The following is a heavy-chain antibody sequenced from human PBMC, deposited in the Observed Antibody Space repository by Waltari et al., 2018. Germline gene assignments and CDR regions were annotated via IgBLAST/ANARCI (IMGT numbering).Heavy chain of an antibody. D-gene: IGHD4-17*01. Sequence: QLQLQASGPGLVKPSETLSLTCTVSGGSISSSSYYWGWIRQPPGKGLEGIGSSYYSGSTYYHPYRKSRVTIAVDTSKNQFALKLSSVTAADTAVYYWARIYGDYVGDVHDYYYGMDVWGQGTTVTVSS. J-gene: IGHJ6*02. CDR3: ARIYGDYVGDVHDYYYGMDV. CDR1: GGSISSSSYY. CDR2: SYYSGST. V-gene: IGHV4-39*07.